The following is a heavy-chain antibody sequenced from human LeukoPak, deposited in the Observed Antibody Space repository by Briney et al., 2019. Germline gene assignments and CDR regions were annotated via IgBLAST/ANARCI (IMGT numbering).Heavy chain of an antibody. CDR2: ISSSGSTI. CDR1: GFXFSSYE. D-gene: IGHD1-26*01. V-gene: IGHV3-48*03. CDR3: AREGGSYSFDY. J-gene: IGHJ4*02. Sequence: PGGSLRLSCAASGFXFSSYEMNWVRQAPGKGLEWVSYISSSGSTIYYADSVKGRFTISRDNAKNSLYLQMNSLRAEDTAVYYCAREGGSYSFDYWGQGTLVTVSS.